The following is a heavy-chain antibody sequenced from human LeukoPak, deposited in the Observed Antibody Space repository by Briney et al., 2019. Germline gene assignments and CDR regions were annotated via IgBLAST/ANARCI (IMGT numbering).Heavy chain of an antibody. CDR1: GFTLSSYW. CDR3: ARASTTVPNLLDY. D-gene: IGHD4-17*01. V-gene: IGHV3-7*02. Sequence: QPGGSLRLSCAASGFTLSSYWMTWARQAPGKGLEWVANIGQDGTEKYSVDSVKGRFTISRDNAKNSLYLQMNSLRAEDTAVYYCARASTTVPNLLDYWGQGTLVTVSS. CDR2: IGQDGTEK. J-gene: IGHJ4*02.